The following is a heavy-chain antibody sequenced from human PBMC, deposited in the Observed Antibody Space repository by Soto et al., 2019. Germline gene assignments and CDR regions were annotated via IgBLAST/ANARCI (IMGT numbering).Heavy chain of an antibody. CDR1: GYTFTTYG. V-gene: IGHV1-18*04. J-gene: IGHJ6*02. CDR3: AREVGHMDV. Sequence: QVQLVQSGAEVKKPGASXXXXXXAFGYTFTTYGINXVRQAPGQGLEWMGWVSPYNGDTTYAQKVQGRVTMTTDTSTRTAYLELRSLRSDDTAVYYCAREVGHMDVWGQGTTVTVSS. CDR2: VSPYNGDT.